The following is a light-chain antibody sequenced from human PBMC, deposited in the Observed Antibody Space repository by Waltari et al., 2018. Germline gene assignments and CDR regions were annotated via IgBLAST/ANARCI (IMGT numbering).Light chain of an antibody. Sequence: QSALTQPASVSGSPGQSITISCTGTSSDVGAYNSVSWYQQHPGKAPKLMIYDVGSRPSGVSNRCSGSKSGNTASLTISGLQTEDEADYYCNSYTRSNTRVFGTGTKVTVL. CDR2: DVG. V-gene: IGLV2-14*01. J-gene: IGLJ1*01. CDR3: NSYTRSNTRV. CDR1: SSDVGAYNS.